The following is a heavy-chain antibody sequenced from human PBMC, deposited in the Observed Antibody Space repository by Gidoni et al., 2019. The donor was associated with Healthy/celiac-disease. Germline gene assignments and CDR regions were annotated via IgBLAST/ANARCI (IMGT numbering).Heavy chain of an antibody. D-gene: IGHD6-13*01. J-gene: IGHJ4*02. V-gene: IGHV3-7*01. Sequence: EVQLVESGGGLVQPGGSLRLPCAASGVTFSSYWMSWVRQAPGKGLEWVANIKKDGSEKYYVDSVKGRFTISRDNAKNSLYLQMNSLRAEDTAVYYCARDLGYSSSWYPAYFDYWGQGTLVTVSS. CDR2: IKKDGSEK. CDR1: GVTFSSYW. CDR3: ARDLGYSSSWYPAYFDY.